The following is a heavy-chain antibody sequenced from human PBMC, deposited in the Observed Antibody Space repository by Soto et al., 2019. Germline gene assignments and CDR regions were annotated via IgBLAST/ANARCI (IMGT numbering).Heavy chain of an antibody. V-gene: IGHV6-1*01. CDR2: AYYRSQWYY. J-gene: IGHJ6*03. CDR3: ARRGRNYYYMDV. CDR1: RDSVSSNSAA. D-gene: IGHD3-10*01. Sequence: PSQTLSLTCAISRDSVSSNSAAWNWIRQSPSRGLEWLGRAYYRSQWYYDSAASVQSRILVIPATSKNQFTLQLTSVTPADTTMDYGARRGRNYYYMDVWGKGTPVTVSS.